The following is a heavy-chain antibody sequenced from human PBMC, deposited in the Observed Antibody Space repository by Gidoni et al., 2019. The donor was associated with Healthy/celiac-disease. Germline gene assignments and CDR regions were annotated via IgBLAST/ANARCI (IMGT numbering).Heavy chain of an antibody. V-gene: IGHV3-23*01. Sequence: EVQLLESGGGLVQPGGSLRLSCAGPGFTFSSYAMSWVRQAHGKGLEWVSAMSGSGGSTYYADSVKGRFTISRDNSKNTLYLQMNSLRAEDTAVYYCAKEGWLATYYSDYWGQGTLVTVSS. CDR1: GFTFSSYA. CDR2: MSGSGGST. CDR3: AKEGWLATYYSDY. D-gene: IGHD6-19*01. J-gene: IGHJ4*02.